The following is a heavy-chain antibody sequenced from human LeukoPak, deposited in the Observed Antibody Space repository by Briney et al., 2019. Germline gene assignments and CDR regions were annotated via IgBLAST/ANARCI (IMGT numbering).Heavy chain of an antibody. CDR3: ARDWYCSSTSCYFLDY. J-gene: IGHJ4*02. CDR2: ISAYNGNT. V-gene: IGHV1-18*04. Sequence: ASVKVSCKASGYTFTSYGISWVGQAPGQGREWMGWISAYNGNTNYAQKLQGRVTMTTDTSTSTAYMELRSLRSDDTAVYYCARDWYCSSTSCYFLDYWGQGTLVTVSS. D-gene: IGHD2-2*01. CDR1: GYTFTSYG.